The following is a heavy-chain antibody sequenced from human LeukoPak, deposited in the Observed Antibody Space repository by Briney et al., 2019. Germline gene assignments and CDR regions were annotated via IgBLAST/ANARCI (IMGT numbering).Heavy chain of an antibody. CDR3: ARHTARRRRGQQYDAFDI. D-gene: IGHD6-13*01. Sequence: AAVKVSCKASGYTFTSYVINWVRQATGRGGEGMGRMNPNSGNTGYAQKFQGRVTMTRNTSISKAYMELSSLRSEDAAVYYCARHTARRRRGQQYDAFDIWGQGTMVTVSS. V-gene: IGHV1-8*01. CDR1: GYTFTSYV. CDR2: MNPNSGNT. J-gene: IGHJ3*02.